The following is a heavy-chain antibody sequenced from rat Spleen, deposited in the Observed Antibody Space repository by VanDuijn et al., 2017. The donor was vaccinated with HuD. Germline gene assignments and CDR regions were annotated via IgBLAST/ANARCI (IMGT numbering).Heavy chain of an antibody. J-gene: IGHJ1*01. D-gene: IGHD1-12*01. Sequence: EVQLVESGGGSVQPGRSMKLSCAASGINFSNDAMAWVRQAPTKGLEWVAYINTGGGSTYYRDSVKGRFTISGDNARSTLYLQMDGLRSEDTATYYCTTARNVPSYWYFDFWGPGTMVTVSS. V-gene: IGHV5-27*01. CDR3: TTARNVPSYWYFDF. CDR1: GINFSNDA. CDR2: INTGGGST.